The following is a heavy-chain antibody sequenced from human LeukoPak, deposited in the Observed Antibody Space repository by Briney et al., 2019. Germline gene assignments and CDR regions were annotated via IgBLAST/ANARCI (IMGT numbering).Heavy chain of an antibody. CDR1: GGSISSYY. V-gene: IGHV4-59*01. CDR3: ATNTVTATYWYFDL. D-gene: IGHD4-17*01. CDR2: IYYSGST. Sequence: SETLSLTCTVSGGSISSYYWSWIRQPPGKGLEWIGYIYYSGSTNYNPSLKSRVTISVDTSKNQFSLKLSSVTAADTAVYYCATNTVTATYWYFDLWGRGTLVTVSS. J-gene: IGHJ2*01.